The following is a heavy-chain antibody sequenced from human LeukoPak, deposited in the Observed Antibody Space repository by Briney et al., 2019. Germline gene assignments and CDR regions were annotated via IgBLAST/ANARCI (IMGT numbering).Heavy chain of an antibody. J-gene: IGHJ6*03. CDR2: ISAYNGNT. CDR3: ATKNPHRVNYYYMDV. D-gene: IGHD2/OR15-2a*01. Sequence: ASVKVSCKASGYTFTSYGISWVRQAPGQGLEWMGWISAYNGNTNYAQKFQGRVTLTRDMSASTVYMELNSLRSDDTAVYYCATKNPHRVNYYYMDVWGKGTTVTVSS. CDR1: GYTFTSYG. V-gene: IGHV1-18*01.